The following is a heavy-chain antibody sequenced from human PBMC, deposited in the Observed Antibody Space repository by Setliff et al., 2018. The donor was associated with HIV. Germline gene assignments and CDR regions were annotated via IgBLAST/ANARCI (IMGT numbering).Heavy chain of an antibody. V-gene: IGHV4-61*08. CDR3: ARFTVVVFGAGEPSWFDP. J-gene: IGHJ5*02. CDR1: GDSVTSGDYY. CDR2: VYSSGST. Sequence: PSETLSLTCTVSGDSVTSGDYYWNWIRQPPGKGLEWIGYVYSSGSTNYNPSLKSRVTMSVDTSKNQFSLKLSSVIAADTAIYFCARFTVVVFGAGEPSWFDPWGQGTLVTVSS. D-gene: IGHD2-15*01.